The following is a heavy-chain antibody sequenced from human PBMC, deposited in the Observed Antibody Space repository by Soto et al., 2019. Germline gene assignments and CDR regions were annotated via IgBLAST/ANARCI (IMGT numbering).Heavy chain of an antibody. Sequence: GESLKISCEASGYRFTTYWISWVRQMPGKGLEWMGRIDPTDSYTNYSPSIQGHVSISVDKSSSTAYLQWSSLKASDTAIYYCARHLGGGFYFDSWGQGTLVTVSS. CDR3: ARHLGGGFYFDS. CDR1: GYRFTTYW. V-gene: IGHV5-10-1*01. CDR2: IDPTDSYT. J-gene: IGHJ4*02. D-gene: IGHD3-16*01.